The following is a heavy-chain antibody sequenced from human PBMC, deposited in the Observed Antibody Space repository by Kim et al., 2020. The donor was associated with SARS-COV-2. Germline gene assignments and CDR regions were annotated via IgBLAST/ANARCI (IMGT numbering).Heavy chain of an antibody. J-gene: IGHJ4*02. Sequence: ASVKVSCKASGYTFTSYYMHWVRQAPGQGLEWMGIINPSVGSPNYAQKFQGRVTMTRDTSTSTVYMELSSLRSEDTAVYYCARERGDILTGYYFDYWGQGDLVTVSP. CDR2: INPSVGSP. V-gene: IGHV1-46*01. CDR1: GYTFTSYY. CDR3: ARERGDILTGYYFDY. D-gene: IGHD3-9*01.